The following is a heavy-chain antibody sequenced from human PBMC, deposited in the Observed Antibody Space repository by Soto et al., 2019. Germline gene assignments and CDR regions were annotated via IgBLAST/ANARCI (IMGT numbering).Heavy chain of an antibody. CDR1: GGSISSYY. Sequence: RSLTCTVSGGSISSYYWSWIRQPPGKGLEWIGYIYYSGSTNYNPSLKSRVTISVDTSKNQFSLKLSSVTAADTAVYYCATQGHSYCGGDCYFFDYWGQGTLVTVSS. CDR2: IYYSGST. J-gene: IGHJ4*02. V-gene: IGHV4-59*01. D-gene: IGHD2-21*02. CDR3: ATQGHSYCGGDCYFFDY.